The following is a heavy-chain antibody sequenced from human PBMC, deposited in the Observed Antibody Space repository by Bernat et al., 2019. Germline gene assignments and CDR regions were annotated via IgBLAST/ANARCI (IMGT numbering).Heavy chain of an antibody. CDR3: ARAYAQTYYDCWSAWDGMDV. CDR1: GFTFSSYW. D-gene: IGHD3-3*01. V-gene: IGHV3-74*01. Sequence: EVQLVESGGGLVQPGGSLRLSCAASGFTFSSYWMHWVRQAPGKGLVWVSRINSDGSSTSYADSGKGRFTISRDNAKNTLYLQMNSLRAEDTAVYYCARAYAQTYYDCWSAWDGMDVWGQGTTVTVSS. J-gene: IGHJ6*02. CDR2: INSDGSST.